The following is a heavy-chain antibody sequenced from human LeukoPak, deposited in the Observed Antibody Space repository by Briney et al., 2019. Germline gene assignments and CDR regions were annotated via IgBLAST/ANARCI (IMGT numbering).Heavy chain of an antibody. CDR3: ATESYGGA. CDR1: DFTVSSNS. V-gene: IGHV3-53*01. J-gene: IGHJ4*02. Sequence: GGSLRLSRAASDFTVSSNSMSWVRQAPGKGLEWVSVTYSSGSTHYADSVKGRFTISRDSSKNTLYLQMNSLRAEDTAVYYCATESYGGAWGQGTLVTVPS. CDR2: TYSSGST. D-gene: IGHD1-26*01.